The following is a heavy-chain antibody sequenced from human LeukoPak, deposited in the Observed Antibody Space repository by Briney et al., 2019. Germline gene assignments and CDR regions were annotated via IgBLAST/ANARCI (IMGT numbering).Heavy chain of an antibody. J-gene: IGHJ4*02. V-gene: IGHV3-48*01. CDR2: ISSSSSTI. CDR3: ARELDGYRFDY. CDR1: GFTFSSYS. D-gene: IGHD5-12*01. Sequence: GGSLRLSCAASGFTFSSYSMNWVRQAPGKGLEWVSYISSSSSTIYYADSVKGRFTISRDNAKNSLYLQMNSLRAEDTAVYYCARELDGYRFDYWGQGTLVTVSP.